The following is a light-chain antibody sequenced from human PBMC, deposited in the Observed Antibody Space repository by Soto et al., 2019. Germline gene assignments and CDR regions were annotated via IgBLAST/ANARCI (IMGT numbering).Light chain of an antibody. J-gene: IGLJ2*01. CDR1: SSDIGYYNY. Sequence: QSALTQPPSASGSPGQSVTISCTGTSSDIGYYNYVSWFQQYPGKAPKLIIYEVSKRPPGVPDRFSGSKSGNTASLTVSGLQAEDEADYYCRSHAGTVLFGGGTKLTVL. CDR3: RSHAGTVL. V-gene: IGLV2-8*01. CDR2: EVS.